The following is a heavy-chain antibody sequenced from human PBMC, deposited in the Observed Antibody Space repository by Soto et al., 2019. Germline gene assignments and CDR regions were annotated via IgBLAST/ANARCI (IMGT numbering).Heavy chain of an antibody. Sequence: LRLSCAASGFTFRTYGMNWVRRAPGGGLEWVASISSSGSFIYYADSVKGRFTISRDDAEKSLYLQMNSLRAEDTALYYCAGEPEGIAAALDYWGRGTLVTVSS. CDR2: ISSSGSFI. CDR3: AGEPEGIAAALDY. V-gene: IGHV3-21*01. J-gene: IGHJ4*02. D-gene: IGHD6-13*01. CDR1: GFTFRTYG.